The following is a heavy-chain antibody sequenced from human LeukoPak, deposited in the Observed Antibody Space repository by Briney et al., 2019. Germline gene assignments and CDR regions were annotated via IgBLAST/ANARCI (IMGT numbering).Heavy chain of an antibody. Sequence: SETLSLTCTVSGGSISSYYWSWIRQPPGRGLEWIGYVYYSGSTNYNPSLKGRVTISVDTSKNLFSLRLTSVTAADTAVYYCARHSQHSGDLGSARNFDYWGRGTLVTVSS. J-gene: IGHJ4*02. V-gene: IGHV4-59*08. CDR2: VYYSGST. D-gene: IGHD7-27*01. CDR1: GGSISSYY. CDR3: ARHSQHSGDLGSARNFDY.